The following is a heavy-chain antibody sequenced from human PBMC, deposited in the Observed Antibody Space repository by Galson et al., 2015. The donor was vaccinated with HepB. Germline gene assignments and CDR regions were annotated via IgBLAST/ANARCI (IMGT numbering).Heavy chain of an antibody. J-gene: IGHJ3*02. CDR2: IWYDGSIE. CDR1: GFTFSSYG. CDR3: AREEKDYGDTGAFDI. Sequence: SLRLSCAASGFTFSSYGMYWVRQAPGKGLEWVAVIWYDGSIEYYRDSVRGRFTISRDISRNTLYLQMNSLRAGDTAMYYCAREEKDYGDTGAFDIWGQGIMVIVSS. D-gene: IGHD4/OR15-4a*01. V-gene: IGHV3-33*01.